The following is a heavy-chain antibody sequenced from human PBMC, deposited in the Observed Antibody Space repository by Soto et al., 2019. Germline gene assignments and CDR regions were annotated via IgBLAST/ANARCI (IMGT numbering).Heavy chain of an antibody. CDR1: GFTFSTYP. CDR2: LSGSGGTT. J-gene: IGHJ4*02. V-gene: IGHV3-23*01. Sequence: RGSLRLACSTPGFTFSTYPVEWVRQAPGKGLEWVSALSGSGGTTSYADSVRGRFTISRDNSKNTLFLQMSSLRAEDTALYYCAKQRAGYGSGSDTFYFDFWGQGTLVTVS. D-gene: IGHD3-10*01. CDR3: AKQRAGYGSGSDTFYFDF.